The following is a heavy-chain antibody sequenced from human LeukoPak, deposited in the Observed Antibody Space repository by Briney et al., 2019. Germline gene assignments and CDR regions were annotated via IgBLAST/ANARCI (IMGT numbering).Heavy chain of an antibody. CDR3: AGSSWIPYNWFDP. D-gene: IGHD5-18*01. CDR1: GGSISSGSYY. CDR2: IYYSGST. Sequence: SETLSLTCTVSGGSISSGSYYWSWIRQPPGKALEWIGYIYYSGSTSYNPSLKSRVTISVDTSKNQFSLNLSSVTAADTAVYYCAGSSWIPYNWFDPWGQGTLVTVSS. J-gene: IGHJ5*02. V-gene: IGHV4-61*01.